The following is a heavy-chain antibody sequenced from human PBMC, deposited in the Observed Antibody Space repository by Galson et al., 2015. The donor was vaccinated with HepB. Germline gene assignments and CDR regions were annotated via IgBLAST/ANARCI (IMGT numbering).Heavy chain of an antibody. CDR2: SNTDGSSA. D-gene: IGHD3-10*01. V-gene: IGHV3-74*01. CDR3: ISSYWGAPNY. CDR1: GFTFSNSW. Sequence: SLRLSCAASGFTFSNSWMHWVRETPGKGLVWVSLSNTDGSSATYADSVKGRFTISRDNAKNTLYLQMNSLRAEDTAVYYCISSYWGAPNYWGQGTLVTVSS. J-gene: IGHJ4*02.